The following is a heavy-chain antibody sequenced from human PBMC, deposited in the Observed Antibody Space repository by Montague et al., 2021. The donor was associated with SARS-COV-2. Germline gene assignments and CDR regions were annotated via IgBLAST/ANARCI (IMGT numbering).Heavy chain of an antibody. CDR2: ISYDGSNK. J-gene: IGHJ5*01. D-gene: IGHD3-10*01. V-gene: IGHV3-30*04. Sequence: SLRLSCAASGFTFSSYAMHWVRQAPGKGLEWVAVISYDGSNKYYXDSVKGRFTISRDNSKNTLYLQMNSLRAEDTAVYYCARDVREGLLWFGELLFGWFDAWGQGTLVTVSS. CDR1: GFTFSSYA. CDR3: ARDVREGLLWFGELLFGWFDA.